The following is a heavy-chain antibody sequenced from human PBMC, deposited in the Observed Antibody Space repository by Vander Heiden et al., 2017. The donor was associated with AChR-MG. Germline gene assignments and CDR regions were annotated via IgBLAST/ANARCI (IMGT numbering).Heavy chain of an antibody. CDR1: TFTFYKYA. CDR2: ISGAGDST. D-gene: IGHD4-4*01. Sequence: EVQLLESGGGLVQPGGSLTLSCAASTFTFYKYAMSWVRQHQGKGLEWVSGISGAGDSTYYAHSVKGRFTISRDNSENTLSLQMDSLRAEDTAVYYCATTYSNYIYYYYGMDVWGQGTTVTVSS. V-gene: IGHV3-23*01. J-gene: IGHJ6*02. CDR3: ATTYSNYIYYYYGMDV.